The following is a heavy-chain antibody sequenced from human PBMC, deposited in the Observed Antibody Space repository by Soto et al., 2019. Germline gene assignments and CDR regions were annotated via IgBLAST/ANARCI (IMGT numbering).Heavy chain of an antibody. Sequence: QVQLVQSGAEVKKPGASVKVSCKASGYTFTSYDINWVRQATGQGLEWMGWMNPNSGNTGYAQKFQGRVSMTRNTSISTAYMELSSLRSEDTAVYYCALSSTSCCHFDPWGQGTLVTVSS. CDR1: GYTFTSYD. J-gene: IGHJ5*02. V-gene: IGHV1-8*01. D-gene: IGHD2-2*01. CDR3: ALSSTSCCHFDP. CDR2: MNPNSGNT.